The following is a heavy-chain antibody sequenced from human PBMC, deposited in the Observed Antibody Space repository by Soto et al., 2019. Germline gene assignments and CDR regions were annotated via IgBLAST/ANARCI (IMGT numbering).Heavy chain of an antibody. V-gene: IGHV3-49*03. CDR3: TRYTSTSRYSYFGMDV. Sequence: GGSLRLSXTGSGFTFGDYAMSWSRQAPGKGLEWVGVIRSKAYGGTTESAASVKGRFTISRDDSRSIAYLQMNSLQSEDTGVYYCTRYTSTSRYSYFGMDVWGHGTTVTVSS. CDR1: GFTFGDYA. CDR2: IRSKAYGGTT. J-gene: IGHJ6*02. D-gene: IGHD2-2*01.